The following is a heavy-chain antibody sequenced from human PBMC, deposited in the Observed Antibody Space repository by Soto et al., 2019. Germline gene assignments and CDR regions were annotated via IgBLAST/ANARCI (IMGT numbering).Heavy chain of an antibody. CDR1: GGSISSYY. D-gene: IGHD3-22*01. J-gene: IGHJ4*02. CDR2: IYYSGSP. V-gene: IGHV4-59*01. CDR3: ARVFYYDSRGRQISYFDY. Sequence: QVQLQESGPGLVKPSETLSLTCTVTGGSISSYYWIWIRQPPGKGLEWIGYIYYSGSPNYNPSLKSRVTISVDTSKNQFSLKLSSVTASDTAVYYCARVFYYDSRGRQISYFDYWGQGTLVTVSS.